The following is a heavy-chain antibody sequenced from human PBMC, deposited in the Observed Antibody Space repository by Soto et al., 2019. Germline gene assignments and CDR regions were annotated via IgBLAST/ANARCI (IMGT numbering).Heavy chain of an antibody. CDR2: IYWNDDK. D-gene: IGHD3-3*01. CDR1: GFSLSTSGVG. V-gene: IGHV2-5*01. CDR3: AHRWPEYDFWSGYYFDY. J-gene: IGHJ4*02. Sequence: SGPTLVNPTQTLTLTCTFSGFSLSTSGVGVGWIRQPPGKALEWHALIYWNDDKRYSPSLKSRLTITKDTSKNQVVLTMTNMDPVDTATYYCAHRWPEYDFWSGYYFDYWGQGTLVTVSS.